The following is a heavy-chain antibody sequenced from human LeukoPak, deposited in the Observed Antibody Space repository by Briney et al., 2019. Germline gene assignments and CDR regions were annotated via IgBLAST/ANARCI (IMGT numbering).Heavy chain of an antibody. V-gene: IGHV3-7*01. D-gene: IGHD6-6*01. J-gene: IGHJ6*03. CDR3: ARVIAAPPARRTYYYMDV. CDR1: GFTFSNYW. CDR2: INQDGSEK. Sequence: QAGGSLRLSCAASGFTFSNYWMGWVRQAPGKGLEWVANINQDGSEKYYVDSVKGRFTISRDNAKNSLYLQMNSLRAEDTAVYHCARVIAAPPARRTYYYMDVWGKGTTVTVSS.